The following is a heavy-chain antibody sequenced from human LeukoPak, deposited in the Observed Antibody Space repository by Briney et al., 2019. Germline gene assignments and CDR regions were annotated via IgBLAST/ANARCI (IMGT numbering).Heavy chain of an antibody. Sequence: SVKVSCKASGGTFSSYAISWVRQAPGQGLEWMGRIIPIFGTANYAQKFQGGVTITTDESTSTAYMELSSLRSEDTAVYYCARDYYGSGGFDYWGQGTLVTVSS. D-gene: IGHD3-10*01. CDR2: IIPIFGTA. CDR3: ARDYYGSGGFDY. CDR1: GGTFSSYA. J-gene: IGHJ4*02. V-gene: IGHV1-69*05.